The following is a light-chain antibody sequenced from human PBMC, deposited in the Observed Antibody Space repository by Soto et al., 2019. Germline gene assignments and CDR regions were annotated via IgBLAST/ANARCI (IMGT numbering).Light chain of an antibody. V-gene: IGLV2-14*01. CDR3: SSFTTSTSYV. Sequence: QSVLTQPASVSGSPGQSITISCTGTSSDFGIYNSISWYQQYPGKAPKLLIHDISNRPSGVSNRFSGSKSGNTASLTISGLQADDDTDYSCSSFTTSTSYVSVSGTKVNV. J-gene: IGLJ1*01. CDR2: DIS. CDR1: SSDFGIYNS.